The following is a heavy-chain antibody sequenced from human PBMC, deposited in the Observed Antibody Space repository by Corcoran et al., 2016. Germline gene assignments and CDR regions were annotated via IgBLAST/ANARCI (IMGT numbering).Heavy chain of an antibody. J-gene: IGHJ6*02. V-gene: IGHV3-30*18. D-gene: IGHD6-6*01. CDR3: AKEGSSSGYYYYGMDV. Sequence: QVQLVESGGGVVQPGRSLRLSCAASGFTFNNYGMHWVRQAPGKGLEWVAVMSYDGTNKYYADSVKGRFTISRDNSKNTLYLQMNSLRDEDTAVYYCAKEGSSSGYYYYGMDVWGQGTTVTVSS. CDR1: GFTFNNYG. CDR2: MSYDGTNK.